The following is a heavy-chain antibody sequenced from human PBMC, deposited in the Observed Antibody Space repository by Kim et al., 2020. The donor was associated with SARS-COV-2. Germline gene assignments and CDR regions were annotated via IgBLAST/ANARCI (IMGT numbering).Heavy chain of an antibody. D-gene: IGHD1-1*01. Sequence: SRSYYWAWFRQPLGKGLEWIATIYYTGATYYNPSLQSRVTISVDTSKNQFSLNLRSVTATDTAVYYCARRGGIVNNYNYWGQGTLVTVSS. CDR3: ARRGGIVNNYNY. V-gene: IGHV4-39*01. CDR1: SRSYY. CDR2: IYYTGAT. J-gene: IGHJ4*02.